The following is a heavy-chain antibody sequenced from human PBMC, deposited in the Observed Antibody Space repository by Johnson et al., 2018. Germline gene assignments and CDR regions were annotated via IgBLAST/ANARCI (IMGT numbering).Heavy chain of an antibody. CDR1: GVSLSLHQ. CDR3: ARESFPITAGNDGFDV. J-gene: IGHJ3*01. Sequence: QVQLQESGPGLVKPSETLSLICTVSGVSLSLHQWNWIRQPPGKGLEWIGVIYASGGTTYNSSLNSRVPIPLGASKNQFSLTLSSVTAADTAVYYCARESFPITAGNDGFDVWGQVTMVTVSS. V-gene: IGHV4-59*11. D-gene: IGHD6-13*01. CDR2: IYASGGT.